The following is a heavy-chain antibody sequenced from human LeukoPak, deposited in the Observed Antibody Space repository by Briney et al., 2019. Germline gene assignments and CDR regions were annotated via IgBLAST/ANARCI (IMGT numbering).Heavy chain of an antibody. V-gene: IGHV3-30*02. J-gene: IGHJ6*04. CDR2: IQYDGSNQ. D-gene: IGHD3-10*02. CDR3: AELGITMIGGV. Sequence: GGSLRLTCTASGFTFSSYGMHWVRQAPGKGLEWVAYIQYDGSNQQYADSVKGRFSISRDRSKNIPYLQMNSLRAEDTAVYYCAELGITMIGGVWGKGTTVTISS. CDR1: GFTFSSYG.